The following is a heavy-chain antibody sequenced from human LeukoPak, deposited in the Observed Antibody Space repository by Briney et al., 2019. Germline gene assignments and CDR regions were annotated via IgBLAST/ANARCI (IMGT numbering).Heavy chain of an antibody. CDR2: IYTSGST. D-gene: IGHD3-10*01. CDR1: GASISSGEYY. CDR3: VSNLYGSGNYFVY. J-gene: IGHJ4*02. Sequence: TLSLTCTVSGASISSGEYYWSWIRQPAGKGLEWIGRIYTSGSTNYNPSLKSRVTISVDTSKNQFSLKLTSVTAADTAVYYCVSNLYGSGNYFVYWGQGTLVTVSS. V-gene: IGHV4-61*02.